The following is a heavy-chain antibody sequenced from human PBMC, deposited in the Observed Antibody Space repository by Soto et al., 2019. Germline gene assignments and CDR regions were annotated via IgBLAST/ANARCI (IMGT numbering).Heavy chain of an antibody. CDR3: ASSRVSGSGLSWFDP. CDR1: AVSVSGGVCY. CDR2: IYYSGST. Sequence: SETLSLTCPVSAVSVSGGVCYWRWIRQPPGKGLEWIGYIYYSGSTNYNPSLKSRVTISVDTSKNQFSLKLSSVTAADTAVYYCASSRVSGSGLSWFDPWGQGTLVTFSS. D-gene: IGHD3-10*01. V-gene: IGHV4-61*08. J-gene: IGHJ5*02.